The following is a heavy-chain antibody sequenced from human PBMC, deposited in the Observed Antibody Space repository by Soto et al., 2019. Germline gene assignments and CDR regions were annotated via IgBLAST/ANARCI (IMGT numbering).Heavy chain of an antibody. Sequence: GGSLRLSCAASGFTFSRYWMTWVRQAPGKGLEWVANVKQDGSEKYYVDSVKGRFTISRDNAKNSLYLQMNSLRAEDTGVYYCARDLGELVFIPGHDYFYYYMDAWGKGTTVTVSS. D-gene: IGHD3-16*01. CDR2: VKQDGSEK. CDR3: ARDLGELVFIPGHDYFYYYMDA. CDR1: GFTFSRYW. V-gene: IGHV3-7*01. J-gene: IGHJ6*03.